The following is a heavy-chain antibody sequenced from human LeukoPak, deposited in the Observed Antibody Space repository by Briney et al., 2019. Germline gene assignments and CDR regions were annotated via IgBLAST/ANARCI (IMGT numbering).Heavy chain of an antibody. V-gene: IGHV3-53*01. CDR3: ARDWGYCSSTSCHVFDY. J-gene: IGHJ4*02. Sequence: GGSLRLSCAASGFTFSSYAMHWVRQAPGKGLEWVSVIYSDGSTYYADSVKGRFTISRDNSKNTLYLQMNSLRAEDTAVYCCARDWGYCSSTSCHVFDYWGQGTLVTVSS. D-gene: IGHD2-2*01. CDR2: IYSDGST. CDR1: GFTFSSYA.